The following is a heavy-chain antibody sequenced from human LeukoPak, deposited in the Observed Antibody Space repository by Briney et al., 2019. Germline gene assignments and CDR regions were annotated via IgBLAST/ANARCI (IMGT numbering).Heavy chain of an antibody. J-gene: IGHJ4*02. CDR3: ARDTPRLRGVIRY. Sequence: ASLKVSCKASGYTFTSYDINWVRQATGQGLEWMGWMNPNSGNAGYAQKFQGRVTMTRNTSISTAYMELSSLRSEDTAVYYCARDTPRLRGVIRYWGQGTLVTVSS. CDR2: MNPNSGNA. D-gene: IGHD3-10*01. CDR1: GYTFTSYD. V-gene: IGHV1-8*01.